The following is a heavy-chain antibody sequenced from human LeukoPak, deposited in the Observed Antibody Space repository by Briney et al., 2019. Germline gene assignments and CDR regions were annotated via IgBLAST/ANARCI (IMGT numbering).Heavy chain of an antibody. CDR1: GFTFSSYA. CDR3: TKDGAGTYYGLDV. J-gene: IGHJ6*02. D-gene: IGHD6-19*01. CDR2: ISSDATYT. Sequence: GPLRLSCAASGFTFSSYAMSWVRQAPGKGLEWVSAISSDATYTYYADSVKGRFTISRDNSKNTLFLEMNSLRAEDTATYYCTKDGAGTYYGLDVWGQGTTVIVSS. V-gene: IGHV3-23*01.